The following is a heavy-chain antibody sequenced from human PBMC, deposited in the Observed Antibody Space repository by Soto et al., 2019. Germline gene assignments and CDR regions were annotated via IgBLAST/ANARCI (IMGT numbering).Heavy chain of an antibody. CDR2: IRRKANSYTT. D-gene: IGHD6-19*01. CDR1: GLIFSDYH. CDR3: AMLGGWSGGSSGMDV. J-gene: IGHJ6*02. V-gene: IGHV3-72*01. Sequence: EVQLVESGGGLVQPGGSLRLSCAASGLIFSDYHMDWVRQAPGKGLAWVGRIRRKANSYTTEYAASVKGRFTISRDDSKSSLYLQVNSLTSEDPAVYYCAMLGGWSGGSSGMDVWGQGTTVTVSS.